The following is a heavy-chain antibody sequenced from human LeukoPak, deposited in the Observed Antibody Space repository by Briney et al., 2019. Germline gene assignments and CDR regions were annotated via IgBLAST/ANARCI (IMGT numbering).Heavy chain of an antibody. CDR3: AKGGLRGGTYNDDF. D-gene: IGHD3-16*01. Sequence: GGSLRLSCAASGFTFSSYWMSWVRQAPGKGLEWVSAISGSGTNTYYADSVKGQFTISRDNSKNSLYLQMNSLRAEDTALYYCAKGGLRGGTYNDDFWGQGTLVTVSS. V-gene: IGHV3-23*01. CDR2: ISGSGTNT. CDR1: GFTFSSYW. J-gene: IGHJ4*02.